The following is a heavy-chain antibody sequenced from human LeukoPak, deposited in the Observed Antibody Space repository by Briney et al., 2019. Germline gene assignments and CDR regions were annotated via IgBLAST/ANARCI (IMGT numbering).Heavy chain of an antibody. CDR1: GFTFSSYA. J-gene: IGHJ4*02. D-gene: IGHD3-10*01. CDR2: ISGSGGST. Sequence: GGSLRLSCAASGFTFSSYAMSWVRQAPGKGLEWVSAISGSGGSTYYADSVKGRFTISRDNSKNTLYLQMNSLRAEDTAVYYCAKADELLWFGELSIFDYWGQGTLVTVSS. V-gene: IGHV3-23*01. CDR3: AKADELLWFGELSIFDY.